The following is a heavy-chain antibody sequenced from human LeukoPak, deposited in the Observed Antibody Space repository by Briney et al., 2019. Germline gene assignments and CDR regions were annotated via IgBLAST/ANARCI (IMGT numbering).Heavy chain of an antibody. CDR1: GFTFSSNA. D-gene: IGHD2-15*01. CDR2: INRGSTIT. Sequence: GGSLRLSCAVTGFTFSSNAINSVRQAPGKGLEWVSSINRGSTITHCADSVKGRFTISRDNAKSSLYLDMNSLRDDDTAVYYCASGSCGQFESWGQGTLVTVSS. J-gene: IGHJ4*02. V-gene: IGHV3-48*02. CDR3: ASGSCGQFES.